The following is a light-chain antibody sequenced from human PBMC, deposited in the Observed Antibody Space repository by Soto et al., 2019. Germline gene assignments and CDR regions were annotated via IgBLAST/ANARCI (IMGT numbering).Light chain of an antibody. CDR3: LQHNSYPRT. CDR2: GAS. Sequence: DIQMTQSPSSLSASVGDRVTITCRSSQDIRNYLGWYQQKPGKAPQLLIYGASSLQRGVSSRFSGSGFGTDFTLTISSLQPEDFATYYCLQHNSYPRTFGQGTKVDI. J-gene: IGKJ1*01. V-gene: IGKV1-17*01. CDR1: QDIRNY.